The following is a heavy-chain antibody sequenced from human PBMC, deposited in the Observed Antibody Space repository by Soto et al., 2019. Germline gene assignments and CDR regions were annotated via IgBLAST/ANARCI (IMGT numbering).Heavy chain of an antibody. V-gene: IGHV3-53*01. CDR3: ARISYDNSGTIFDY. Sequence: PGGSLRLSCAVSGFSVSSKYMSWVRQAAGKGLEWVAVIYAGSITFYADSVKGLFTISRDDSKNSLYLQMSSLRVEDTAVYYCARISYDNSGTIFDYWGQGTQVTVYS. D-gene: IGHD3-22*01. CDR1: GFSVSSKY. CDR2: IYAGSIT. J-gene: IGHJ4*02.